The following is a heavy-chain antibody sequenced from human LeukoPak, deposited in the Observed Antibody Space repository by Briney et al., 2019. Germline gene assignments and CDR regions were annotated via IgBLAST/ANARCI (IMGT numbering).Heavy chain of an antibody. CDR2: INWNGGST. D-gene: IGHD6-6*01. Sequence: GGSLRLSCAASGFTFDDYGMSWVRQASGKGLEWVSGINWNGGSTGYADSVKGRFTISRDNAKNSLYLQMNSLRAEDTALYYCARVRRKLGYYYMDVWGKGTTVTVSS. CDR3: ARVRRKLGYYYMDV. V-gene: IGHV3-20*04. J-gene: IGHJ6*03. CDR1: GFTFDDYG.